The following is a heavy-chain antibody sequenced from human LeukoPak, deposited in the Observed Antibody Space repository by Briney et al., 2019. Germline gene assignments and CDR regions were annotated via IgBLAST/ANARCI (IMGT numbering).Heavy chain of an antibody. D-gene: IGHD6-19*01. CDR2: IDWDDDK. Sequence: SGPTLVNPTQPLTLTCTFSGFSLTTSGMCVTWIRQPPGKALEWLARIDWDDDKYYSASLKTRLTISKDTSKNQVVLTMTNLDPVDTATFYCARALAVAGGSPFDYWGQGTLVTVSS. CDR3: ARALAVAGGSPFDY. V-gene: IGHV2-70*11. CDR1: GFSLTTSGMC. J-gene: IGHJ4*02.